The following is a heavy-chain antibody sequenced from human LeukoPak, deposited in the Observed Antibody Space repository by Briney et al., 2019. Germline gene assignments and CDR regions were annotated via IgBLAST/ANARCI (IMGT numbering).Heavy chain of an antibody. Sequence: PSETLSLTCTVSGGPISSYYWSWIRQPPGKGLEWIGYIYYSGSTKYNPSLKSRVTISVDTSKNQFSLKLSSVTAADTAVYYCARGRVAGMCHFDYWGQGTLVTVSS. J-gene: IGHJ4*02. D-gene: IGHD6-19*01. CDR2: IYYSGST. V-gene: IGHV4-59*01. CDR3: ARGRVAGMCHFDY. CDR1: GGPISSYY.